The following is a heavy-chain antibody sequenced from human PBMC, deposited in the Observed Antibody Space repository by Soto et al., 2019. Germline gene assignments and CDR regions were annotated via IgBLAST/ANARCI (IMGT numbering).Heavy chain of an antibody. CDR3: ERHAQWLIRAY. Sequence: PSETLSLTCTVYGGSFSGFYWSWIRQPPGKGLEWIGEISHSGSTNYNPSLKSRVTMSVDTSKNQFSLKLTSVTAADTAVYYCERHAQWLIRAYWGQGSLVTVSS. D-gene: IGHD6-19*01. J-gene: IGHJ4*02. CDR1: GGSFSGFY. V-gene: IGHV4-34*01. CDR2: ISHSGST.